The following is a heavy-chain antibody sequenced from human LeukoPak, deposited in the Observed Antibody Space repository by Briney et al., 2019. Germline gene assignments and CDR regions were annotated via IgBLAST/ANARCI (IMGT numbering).Heavy chain of an antibody. V-gene: IGHV3-23*01. CDR2: ISGGGGST. CDR3: AGNIALDAFDI. J-gene: IGHJ3*02. Sequence: GGSLRLSCAAAGFTFSSYAMSWVRQAPGKGLEWVSAISGGGGSTYYPDSVKGRFTISRDNSKNTLYLQMNSLRAEDTAVYYCAGNIALDAFDIWGQGTMVTVSS. D-gene: IGHD1/OR15-1a*01. CDR1: GFTFSSYA.